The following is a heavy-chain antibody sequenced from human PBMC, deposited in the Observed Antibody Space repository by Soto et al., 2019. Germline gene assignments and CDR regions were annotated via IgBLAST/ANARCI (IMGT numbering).Heavy chain of an antibody. CDR1: GFTFISYG. J-gene: IGHJ5*02. V-gene: IGHV3-23*01. CDR2: ITTTGRNT. Sequence: EMQLLESGGGLVQPGGSLRLSCAASGFTFISYGMTWVRQAPGKGLEWVSGITTTGRNTYYAESVKGRFTSSRDNSKNVVYLQMTSLRAEDTAVYYCARGAAAAGTDWFDAWGQGTLVIVSS. CDR3: ARGAAAAGTDWFDA. D-gene: IGHD6-13*01.